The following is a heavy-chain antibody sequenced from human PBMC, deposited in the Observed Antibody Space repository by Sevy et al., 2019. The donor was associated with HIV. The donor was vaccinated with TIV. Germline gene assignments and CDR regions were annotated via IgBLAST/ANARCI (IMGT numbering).Heavy chain of an antibody. CDR3: ARDYSRGWRKFNLFDP. D-gene: IGHD6-19*01. J-gene: IGHJ5*02. CDR2: ISSSSSYI. CDR1: GFSFSTYS. Sequence: GGSLRLSCVASGFSFSTYSMNWVRQAPGKGLEWVSSISSSSSYIDYAYSVKGRFTISRDNAKNSLYLQMNSLRAEDTAVYYCARDYSRGWRKFNLFDPWGQGTLVTVSS. V-gene: IGHV3-21*06.